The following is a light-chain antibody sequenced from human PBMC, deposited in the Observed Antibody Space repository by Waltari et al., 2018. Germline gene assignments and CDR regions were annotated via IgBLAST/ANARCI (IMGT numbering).Light chain of an antibody. CDR1: SSNLGSNH. J-gene: IGLJ3*02. V-gene: IGLV1-47*01. CDR2: RNT. Sequence: QSVLTQPPSASGTPGQRATLPCSGISSNLGSNHVSWYQQLPGTAPKLLTYRNTPRPSGVPDRFSGSKSGTSASLAISGLRSEDEADYYCAAWDDSLSGWVFGGGTKLTVL. CDR3: AAWDDSLSGWV.